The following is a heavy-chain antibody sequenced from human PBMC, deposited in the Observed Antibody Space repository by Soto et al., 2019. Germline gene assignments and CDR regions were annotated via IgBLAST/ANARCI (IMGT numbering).Heavy chain of an antibody. Sequence: ASVKGSCKASGYTFTSYGMSWVRQAPGQGLEWMGWISAYNGNTNYAQKLQGRVTRTTDTSTSTAYMELRSLRCADTAVYYCESESSSSCPAYWGEGGLVTVSS. CDR3: ESESSSSCPAY. V-gene: IGHV1-18*01. J-gene: IGHJ4*02. D-gene: IGHD6-13*01. CDR2: ISAYNGNT. CDR1: GYTFTSYG.